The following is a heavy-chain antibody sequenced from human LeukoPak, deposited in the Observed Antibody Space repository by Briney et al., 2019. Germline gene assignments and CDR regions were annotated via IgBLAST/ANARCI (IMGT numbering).Heavy chain of an antibody. D-gene: IGHD5-12*01. CDR3: RVYGGYGRFSSWFDP. V-gene: IGHV3-30*03. CDR2: ISYDGSNK. CDR1: GVTFSSYG. Sequence: GGSLRLSCAASGVTFSSYGMHWVRQAPGKGLEWVAVISYDGSNKYYADSVKGRFTISRDNSKNTLYLQMNSLRAEDTAVYYCRVYGGYGRFSSWFDPWGQGTLVTVSS. J-gene: IGHJ5*02.